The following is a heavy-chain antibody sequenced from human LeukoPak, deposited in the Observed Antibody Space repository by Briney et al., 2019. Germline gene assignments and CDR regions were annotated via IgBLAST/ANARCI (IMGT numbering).Heavy chain of an antibody. D-gene: IGHD2-15*01. Sequence: GESLKISCKGSGYSFTSYWIGWVRQMPGKGLKWMGVIYPGDSDARYSPSFQGQVTISADKSISTAYLQWSSLKASDTAMYYCARASLGYCSGGSCYSSYFDYWGQGTLVTVSS. CDR1: GYSFTSYW. CDR2: IYPGDSDA. V-gene: IGHV5-51*01. CDR3: ARASLGYCSGGSCYSSYFDY. J-gene: IGHJ4*02.